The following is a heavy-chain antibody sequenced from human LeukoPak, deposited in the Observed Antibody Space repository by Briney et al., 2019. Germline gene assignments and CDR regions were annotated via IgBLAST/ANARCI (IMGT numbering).Heavy chain of an antibody. CDR2: IYYSGST. CDR1: GGSISSYY. CDR3: AREVPGGSSWFDY. V-gene: IGHV4-59*01. Sequence: SETLSLTCTVSGGSISSYYWSWIRQPPGKGLEWIGYIYYSGSTNYNPSLKSRVTISVDTSKNQFSLKLSSVTAADTAVYYCAREVPGGSSWFDYWGQGTLVTVSS. J-gene: IGHJ4*02. D-gene: IGHD6-13*01.